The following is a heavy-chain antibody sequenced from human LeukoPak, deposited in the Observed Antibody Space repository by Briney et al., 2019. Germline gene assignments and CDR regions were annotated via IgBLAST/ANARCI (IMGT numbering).Heavy chain of an antibody. CDR2: ISYDGSNT. D-gene: IGHD3-22*01. CDR1: GFTFRSYA. J-gene: IGHJ4*02. V-gene: IGHV3-30-3*01. CDR3: ARDPYDSSDYPMGY. Sequence: GGSLRLSCAASGFTFRSYAMHWVRQAPGKGLEWVAGISYDGSNTYYEDSVKGRFTISRDNSKNTLYLQMNSLRAEDTAVYYCARDPYDSSDYPMGYWGQGTLVTVSS.